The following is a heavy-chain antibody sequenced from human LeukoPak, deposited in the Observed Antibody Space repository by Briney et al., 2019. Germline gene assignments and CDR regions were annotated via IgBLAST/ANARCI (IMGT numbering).Heavy chain of an antibody. J-gene: IGHJ6*02. CDR3: GRTRRDSYYYYGMDV. D-gene: IGHD1-14*01. CDR1: GGSFSGYY. V-gene: IGHV4-34*01. CDR2: INHSGST. Sequence: PSETLSLTCAVYGGSFSGYYWSWIRQPPGKGLEWIGEINHSGSTNYNPSLKSRVTKSVDTPKNQFSLKLSSVTAADTAVYYCGRTRRDSYYYYGMDVWGQGTTVTVSS.